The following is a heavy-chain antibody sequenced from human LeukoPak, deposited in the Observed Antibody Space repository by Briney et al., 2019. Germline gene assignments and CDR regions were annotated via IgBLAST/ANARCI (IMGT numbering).Heavy chain of an antibody. CDR3: TTYGSGRKFDY. CDR1: GFSFSDAW. CDR2: IESKTDGGAT. J-gene: IGHJ4*02. D-gene: IGHD3-10*01. V-gene: IGHV3-15*04. Sequence: GGSLRLSCAASGFSFSDAWMSWVRQIPGKGLEWVGRIESKTDGGATDYAAPVKGRFTISRDDSTNTLYLQMNSLKSEDTAVYYCTTYGSGRKFDYWGQGILVTVSS.